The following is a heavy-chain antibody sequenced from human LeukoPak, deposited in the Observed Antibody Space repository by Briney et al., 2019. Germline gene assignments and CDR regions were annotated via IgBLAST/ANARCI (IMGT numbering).Heavy chain of an antibody. V-gene: IGHV1-8*01. J-gene: IGHJ4*02. Sequence: ASVKVSCKASGYTFTKYGIIWARLAPAQGLEWMGWMNPNSGNTGYAQKFQGRVTMTRNTSISTAYMELSSLRSEDTAVYYCASSVYDYVWGSYRSFDYWGQGTLVTVSS. D-gene: IGHD3-16*02. CDR1: GYTFTKYG. CDR3: ASSVYDYVWGSYRSFDY. CDR2: MNPNSGNT.